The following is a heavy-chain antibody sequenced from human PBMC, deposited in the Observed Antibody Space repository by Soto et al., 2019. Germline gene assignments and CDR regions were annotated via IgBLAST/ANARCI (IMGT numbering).Heavy chain of an antibody. V-gene: IGHV4-31*03. CDR1: GGSISSGGYY. Sequence: TSETLSLTCTVSGGSISSGGYYWSWIRQHPGKGLEWIGYIYYSGSTYYNPSLKSRVTISVDTPKNQFSLKLSSVTAADTAVYYCARAASRIAAAGTEVTTLDYWGQGTLVTVSS. D-gene: IGHD6-13*01. CDR2: IYYSGST. J-gene: IGHJ4*02. CDR3: ARAASRIAAAGTEVTTLDY.